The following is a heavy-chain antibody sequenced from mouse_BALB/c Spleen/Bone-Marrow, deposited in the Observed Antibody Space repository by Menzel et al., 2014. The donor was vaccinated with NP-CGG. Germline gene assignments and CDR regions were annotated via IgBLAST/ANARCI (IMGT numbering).Heavy chain of an antibody. CDR2: INPASSTI. CDR3: AKNYYYGYVAY. Sequence: DVHLVESGGGLVQPGGSLRLSCAASGFDFSRYWMTWVRQAPGKGLEWIGEINPASSTINYTPSLKDKFIISRDNAKNTLYLQMSKVRSEDTALYYCAKNYYYGYVAYWGQGTLVTVSA. CDR1: GFDFSRYW. J-gene: IGHJ3*01. V-gene: IGHV4-1*02. D-gene: IGHD1-2*01.